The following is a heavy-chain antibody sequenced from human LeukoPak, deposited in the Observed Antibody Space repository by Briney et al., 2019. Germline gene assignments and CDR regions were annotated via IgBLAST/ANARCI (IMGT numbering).Heavy chain of an antibody. CDR2: INPNSGGT. Sequence: ASVKVSXKASGYTFTGYYIHWVRQAPGQGLECMGWINPNSGGTNYAQKFQGRVTMTRDTSISTAYMELNRLRSDGTAVYYCARGGSGSYFSWLDPWGQGTLVTVSS. CDR1: GYTFTGYY. J-gene: IGHJ5*02. D-gene: IGHD3-10*01. V-gene: IGHV1-2*02. CDR3: ARGGSGSYFSWLDP.